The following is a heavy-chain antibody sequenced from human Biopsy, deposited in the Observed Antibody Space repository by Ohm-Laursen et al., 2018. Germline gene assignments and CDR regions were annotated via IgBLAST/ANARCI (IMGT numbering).Heavy chain of an antibody. V-gene: IGHV1-2*02. Sequence: SVKVSCKASGYTFIDYYIHWVRQAPGQGLEWMGWINPNSGGTKYAQKFQGRVTTAGDTSINTVHMELRNLRSDDTAVYYCARRTWDNWGLGTLITVSS. CDR2: INPNSGGT. CDR3: ARRTWDN. CDR1: GYTFIDYY. J-gene: IGHJ4*02.